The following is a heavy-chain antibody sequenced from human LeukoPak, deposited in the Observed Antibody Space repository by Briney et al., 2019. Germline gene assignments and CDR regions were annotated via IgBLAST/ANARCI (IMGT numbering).Heavy chain of an antibody. V-gene: IGHV1-8*01. CDR2: MNPNSGNA. D-gene: IGHD2-15*01. CDR3: AICSGGTCYAGYFDY. CDR1: GYTFTSYD. J-gene: IGHJ4*02. Sequence: ASVKVSCKASGYTFTSYDINWVRQATGQGLEWMGWMNPNSGNAGYAQKFQGRVTMTRNTSISTAYMELSSLRSEDTAVYYCAICSGGTCYAGYFDYWGQGTLVTVSS.